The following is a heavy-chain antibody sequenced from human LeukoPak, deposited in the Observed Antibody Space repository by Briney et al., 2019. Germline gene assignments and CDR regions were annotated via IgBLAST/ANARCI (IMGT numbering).Heavy chain of an antibody. D-gene: IGHD6-13*01. CDR3: ARDSSSWFKWRGHNAFDI. CDR1: GFTFSSYA. CDR2: ISYDGSNK. Sequence: GGSLRLSCAASGFTFSSYAMHWVRQAPGKGLEWVAVISYDGSNKYYADSVKGRFTISRDNSKNTLYLQMNSLRAEGTAVYYCARDSSSWFKWRGHNAFDIWGQGTMVTVSS. V-gene: IGHV3-30*04. J-gene: IGHJ3*02.